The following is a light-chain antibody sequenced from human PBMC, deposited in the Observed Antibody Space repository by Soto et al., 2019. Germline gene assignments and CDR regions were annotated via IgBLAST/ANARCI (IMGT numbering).Light chain of an antibody. CDR1: QSISSW. CDR2: KAS. J-gene: IGKJ4*01. CDR3: QQYDSYPLT. V-gene: IGKV1-5*03. Sequence: DIQMTQSPSTLSASVGDRVTITCRASQSISSWLAWYQHKPGKAPNLLIYKASTLDSGVPSRFSGSGSGTEFTLTVSSLQPDAFATYYCQQYDSYPLTFGGGTKVEIK.